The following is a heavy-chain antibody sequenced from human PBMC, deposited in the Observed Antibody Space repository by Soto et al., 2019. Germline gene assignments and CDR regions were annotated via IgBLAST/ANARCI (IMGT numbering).Heavy chain of an antibody. CDR2: INGSGGST. J-gene: IGHJ4*02. Sequence: GGSLRLSCAASGFTFSSYAMSWVRHAPGKGLEWVSAINGSGGSTYYADSVKGRLTISRDNSYNTLYLQMNSLRGEDTAVYYCAKDLRTGTTQSHYFDQWGQGTLVTVSS. CDR3: AKDLRTGTTQSHYFDQ. D-gene: IGHD1-7*01. CDR1: GFTFSSYA. V-gene: IGHV3-23*01.